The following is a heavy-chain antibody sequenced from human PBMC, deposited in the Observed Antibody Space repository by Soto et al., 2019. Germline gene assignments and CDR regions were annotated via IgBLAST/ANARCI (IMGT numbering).Heavy chain of an antibody. CDR3: ARGVGLGGVDFDY. Sequence: SETLSLTCTVSGGSISSGGYYWSWIRQHPGKGLEWIGYIYYSGSTYYNPSLKSRVTISVDTSKNQFSLKLSSVTAADTAVYYCARGVGLGGVDFDYWGQGTLVTVSS. V-gene: IGHV4-31*03. D-gene: IGHD2-8*01. J-gene: IGHJ4*02. CDR1: GGSISSGGYY. CDR2: IYYSGST.